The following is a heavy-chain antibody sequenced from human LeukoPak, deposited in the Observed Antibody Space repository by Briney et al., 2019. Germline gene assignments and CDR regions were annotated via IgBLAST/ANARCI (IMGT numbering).Heavy chain of an antibody. J-gene: IGHJ6*02. CDR3: AKGRGDV. V-gene: IGHV3-21*04. Sequence: PGGSLRLSCAASGFIFSRFSVNWVRQAPGKGPEWVSSISYSSNHIDYADSVKGRFTISRDNSKDTLYLQMNSLRAEDTAIYYCAKGRGDVWGQGTTVAVSS. CDR2: ISYSSNHI. CDR1: GFIFSRFS.